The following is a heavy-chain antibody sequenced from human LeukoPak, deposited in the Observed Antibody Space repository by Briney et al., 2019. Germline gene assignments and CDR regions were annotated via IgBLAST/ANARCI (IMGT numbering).Heavy chain of an antibody. V-gene: IGHV4-34*01. Sequence: SETLSLTCAVYGGSFVGYSWTWIRQSPGKGLEWIGDINHSGSTKYNPSLRSRVTISVDTSKNQFSLKLTSVTAADTAVYYCARADLTMVMGGVDYMDVWDKGTAVTISS. D-gene: IGHD3-22*01. CDR1: GGSFVGYS. CDR3: ARADLTMVMGGVDYMDV. J-gene: IGHJ6*03. CDR2: INHSGST.